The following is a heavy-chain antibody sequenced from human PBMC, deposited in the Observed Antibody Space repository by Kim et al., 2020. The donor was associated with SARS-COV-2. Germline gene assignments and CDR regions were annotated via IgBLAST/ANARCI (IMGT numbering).Heavy chain of an antibody. Sequence: SETLSLTCTVSGGSISSYYWSWIRQPPGKGLEWIGYIYYSGSTNYNPSLKSRVTISVDTSKNQFSLKLSSVTAADTAVYYCARDGDDFWSGYWYWGQGTLVTVSS. CDR3: ARDGDDFWSGYWY. D-gene: IGHD3-3*01. CDR1: GGSISSYY. J-gene: IGHJ4*02. CDR2: IYYSGST. V-gene: IGHV4-59*13.